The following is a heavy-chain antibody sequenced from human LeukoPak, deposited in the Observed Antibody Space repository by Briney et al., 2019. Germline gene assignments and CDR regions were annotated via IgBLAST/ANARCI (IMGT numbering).Heavy chain of an antibody. CDR3: ARDRQLERRGLDY. D-gene: IGHD1-1*01. CDR1: GVSMSNYY. Sequence: PSETLSLTCTVSGVSMSNYYWSWIRQPPGHGLEWIGLVYYSGSTNYNPSLKSRVTISIDTSKNQFSLKLSSVTPADTAVYYCARDRQLERRGLDYWGQGALVTVSS. V-gene: IGHV4-59*01. J-gene: IGHJ4*02. CDR2: VYYSGST.